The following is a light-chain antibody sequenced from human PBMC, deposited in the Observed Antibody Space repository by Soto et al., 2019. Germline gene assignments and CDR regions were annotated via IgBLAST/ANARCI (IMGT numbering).Light chain of an antibody. CDR1: TGPTTNRHY. Sequence: QAVVTQEPSLTVSPGGTFTLTCGSSTGPTTNRHYPYWFQQKPGQAPNTLIYDTTNRHSCTPARFSGSLLGGKAALTLSGAQPEDEAEYYCLLSYNGPYVFGAGTKVT. CDR2: DTT. J-gene: IGLJ1*01. V-gene: IGLV7-46*01. CDR3: LLSYNGPYV.